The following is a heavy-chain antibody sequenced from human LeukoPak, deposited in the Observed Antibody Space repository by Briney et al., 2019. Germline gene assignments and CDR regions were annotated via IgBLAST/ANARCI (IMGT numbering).Heavy chain of an antibody. Sequence: ASVKVSCNCIGYTFSNPGITWVRQAPGQGLEWIGWISPHKGNTNYQQRLQGRLILTTDASTSTAYVDLRDLRSDDTAIYYCAINHEQGDLYPFYYMDFWGEGTTVIVSS. CDR2: ISPHKGNT. CDR3: AINHEQGDLYPFYYMDF. D-gene: IGHD3-16*01. J-gene: IGHJ6*03. V-gene: IGHV1-18*01. CDR1: GYTFSNPG.